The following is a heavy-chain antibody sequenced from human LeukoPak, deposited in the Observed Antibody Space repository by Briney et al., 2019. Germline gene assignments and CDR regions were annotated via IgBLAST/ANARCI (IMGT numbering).Heavy chain of an antibody. CDR1: GYTFTSYY. CDR2: INPSGAGT. J-gene: IGHJ4*02. V-gene: IGHV1-46*01. CDR3: ARDPLSNSDYGDYFDY. Sequence: ASVKVSCKASGYTFTSYYIHWVRQAPGQGLEWMGIINPSGAGTSYAQKFQGRVTMTRDTSTSTVYMELLSLGSEDTAFYYCARDPLSNSDYGDYFDYWGQGTLVTVSS. D-gene: IGHD4-17*01.